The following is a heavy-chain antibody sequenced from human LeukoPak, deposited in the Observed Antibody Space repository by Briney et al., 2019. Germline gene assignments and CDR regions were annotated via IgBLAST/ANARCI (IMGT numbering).Heavy chain of an antibody. V-gene: IGHV3-48*04. D-gene: IGHD2-8*01. CDR3: ARDLGYCTNGVCHTRFDY. Sequence: GGSLRLSCVASGFSFSLYSMKWVRQAPGKGLEWVSYISDTSAMYYADSVRGRFTISRDNTKGSLFLQLNSLRAEDTAVYYCARDLGYCTNGVCHTRFDYWGQGTLVAVSS. CDR1: GFSFSLYS. J-gene: IGHJ4*02. CDR2: ISDTSAM.